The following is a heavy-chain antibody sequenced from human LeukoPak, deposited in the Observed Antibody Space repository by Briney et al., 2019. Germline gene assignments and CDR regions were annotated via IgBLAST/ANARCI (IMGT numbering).Heavy chain of an antibody. Sequence: GGSLRLSCAASGFTFSSYSMNWVRQAPGKGLEWVSSISSSSEFIYYADSVKGRFTISRDNAKNSLYLQMNSLRAEDTAVYYCARWLGAIAWPYYFDYWGQGTLVTVSS. J-gene: IGHJ4*02. D-gene: IGHD3-16*02. CDR2: ISSSSEFI. V-gene: IGHV3-21*01. CDR3: ARWLGAIAWPYYFDY. CDR1: GFTFSSYS.